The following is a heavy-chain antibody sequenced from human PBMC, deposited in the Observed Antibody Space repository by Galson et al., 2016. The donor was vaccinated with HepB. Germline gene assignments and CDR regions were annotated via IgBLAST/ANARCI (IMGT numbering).Heavy chain of an antibody. CDR1: GFTCNNYD. Sequence: SLRLSCAASGFTCNNYDLHWFRQARGQGLEWVSYITRSGGTTLYADSVKGRFTILRDNAKNLLYLQMNSLRDEDTAVYYCARDVRGSEDYWGQGTLVTVSS. J-gene: IGHJ4*02. V-gene: IGHV3-48*02. CDR2: ITRSGGTT. D-gene: IGHD1-26*01. CDR3: ARDVRGSEDY.